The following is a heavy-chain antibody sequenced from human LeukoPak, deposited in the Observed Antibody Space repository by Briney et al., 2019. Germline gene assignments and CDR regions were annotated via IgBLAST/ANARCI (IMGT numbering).Heavy chain of an antibody. CDR1: GGSISSYF. J-gene: IGHJ4*02. D-gene: IGHD4-23*01. CDR3: ARENNDYGGKKAFDY. CDR2: IHYSGNT. V-gene: IGHV4-30-4*01. Sequence: SETLSLTCSVSGGSISSYFWSWIRQPPGKGLERIGHIHYSGNTYYNPSLKSRVSISVDTSKNQFSLKLSSVTAADTAVYYCARENNDYGGKKAFDYWGQGTLVTVSS.